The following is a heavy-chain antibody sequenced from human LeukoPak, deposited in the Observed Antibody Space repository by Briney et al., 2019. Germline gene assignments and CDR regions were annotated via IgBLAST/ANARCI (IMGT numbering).Heavy chain of an antibody. J-gene: IGHJ4*02. CDR2: ISAYNGNT. CDR1: GYTFTSYG. CDR3: ARDLRITMVRGVITHDY. V-gene: IGHV1-18*01. D-gene: IGHD3-10*01. Sequence: GASVKVSCKASGYTFTSYGISWVRQAPGQGLEWMRWISAYNGNTNYAQKLQGRVTMTTDTSTSTAYMGLRSLRSDDTAVYYCARDLRITMVRGVITHDYWGQGTLVTVSS.